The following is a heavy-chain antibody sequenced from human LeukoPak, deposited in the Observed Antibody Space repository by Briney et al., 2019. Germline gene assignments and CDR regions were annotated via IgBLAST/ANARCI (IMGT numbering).Heavy chain of an antibody. CDR1: GGSISSYD. CDR2: IYYSGST. J-gene: IGHJ4*02. V-gene: IGHV4-59*01. Sequence: SETLSLTCTVSGGSISSYDCIWIRQPPGKGLEWIGDIYYSGSTNYNLSLKSRVTISADTSKNQFYLRLSSVTAADTAVYYRARGKSDHILADWGQGTLVTVSS. CDR3: ARGKSDHILAD. D-gene: IGHD3-9*01.